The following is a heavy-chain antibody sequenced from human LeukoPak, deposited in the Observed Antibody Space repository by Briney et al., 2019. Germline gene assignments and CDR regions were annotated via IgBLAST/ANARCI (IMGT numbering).Heavy chain of an antibody. CDR2: IKQDGSEK. J-gene: IGHJ3*02. CDR1: RFTFSSYW. D-gene: IGHD2-2*02. V-gene: IGHV3-7*01. CDR3: ARDPLRYCGSTSCYSAFDI. Sequence: GGSLRLSCVASRFTFSSYWMSWVRQAPGKGLEWVANIKQDGSEKSYVDSVKGRFTISRDNAKNSLYLQMNSLRAEDSAVYYCARDPLRYCGSTSCYSAFDIWGQGTMVTVSS.